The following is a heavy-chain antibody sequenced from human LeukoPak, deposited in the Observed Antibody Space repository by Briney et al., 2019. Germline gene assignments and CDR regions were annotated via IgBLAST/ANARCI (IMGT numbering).Heavy chain of an antibody. V-gene: IGHV1-69*13. Sequence: SVKVSCKASGGTFSSYAISWVRQAPGQGLEWMGGIIPIFGTANYAQKFQGRVTITADESTSTAYMEMSSLRSEDKAVYYCARDQRGIPGEPFYYYYYMDVWGKGTTVTVSS. CDR3: ARDQRGIPGEPFYYYYYMDV. D-gene: IGHD7-27*01. J-gene: IGHJ6*03. CDR2: IIPIFGTA. CDR1: GGTFSSYA.